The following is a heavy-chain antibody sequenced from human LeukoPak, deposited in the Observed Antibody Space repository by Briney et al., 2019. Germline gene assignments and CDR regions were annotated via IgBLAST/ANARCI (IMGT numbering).Heavy chain of an antibody. CDR2: INHSGGT. CDR3: ARECHYYDSSGYYVPGYFDL. J-gene: IGHJ2*01. Sequence: SETLSLTCGVYGGSFSGYYWSWLRQSPGKGLEWIGKINHSGGTNYNPSLKSRLTISVDTSRNQFSLKLTSVTAADTAVYYCARECHYYDSSGYYVPGYFDLWGRGTLVTVSS. CDR1: GGSFSGYY. V-gene: IGHV4-34*01. D-gene: IGHD3-22*01.